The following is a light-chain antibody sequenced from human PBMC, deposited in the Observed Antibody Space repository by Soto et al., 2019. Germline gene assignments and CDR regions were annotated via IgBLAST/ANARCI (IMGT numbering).Light chain of an antibody. J-gene: IGKJ4*01. CDR2: AAS. V-gene: IGKV1-39*01. Sequence: DIQMTQSPSSLSAFVGDRVTITCRASQSISNHLNWYQQRPGKAPNLLIYAASSLQSGVPSRFSASGSGTDFTLTINSPQPEDFATYYCQQTYSTPLTLGGGTKVEIK. CDR1: QSISNH. CDR3: QQTYSTPLT.